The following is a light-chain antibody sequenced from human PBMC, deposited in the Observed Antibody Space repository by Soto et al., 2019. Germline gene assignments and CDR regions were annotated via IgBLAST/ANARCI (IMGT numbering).Light chain of an antibody. Sequence: QSALTQPASVSGSPGQSITISCTGISSDVGSYNLVSWYQQHPGKAPQLMIYEGFKRPSGVSDRFSASESGNTASLTISGLQAEDEADYYCCSYAGGSTFGWMFGGGTKLTVL. J-gene: IGLJ3*02. V-gene: IGLV2-23*03. CDR1: SSDVGSYNL. CDR2: EGF. CDR3: CSYAGGSTFGWM.